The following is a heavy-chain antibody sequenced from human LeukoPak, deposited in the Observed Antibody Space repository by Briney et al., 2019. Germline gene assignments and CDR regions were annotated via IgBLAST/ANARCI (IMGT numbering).Heavy chain of an antibody. CDR2: ISSSSSTI. CDR1: GFTFRSYS. CDR3: ARVHDSSDGY. Sequence: GGSLRLSCAASGFTFRSYSMNWVRQAPGKGLEWVSYISSSSSTIYYADSVKGRFTISRDNAKNSLYLQMNSLRAEDTAVYYCARVHDSSDGYWGQGTLVTVSS. V-gene: IGHV3-48*01. D-gene: IGHD3-22*01. J-gene: IGHJ4*02.